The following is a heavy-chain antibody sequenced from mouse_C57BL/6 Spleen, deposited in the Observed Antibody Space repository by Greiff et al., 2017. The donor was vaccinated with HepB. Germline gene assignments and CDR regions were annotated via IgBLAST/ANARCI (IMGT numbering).Heavy chain of an antibody. CDR1: GYTFTSYW. Sequence: VQLQQPGAELVRPGTSVKLSCKASGYTFTSYWMHWVTQRPGQGLEWIGVIDPSDSYTNYNQKFKGKATLTVDTSSSTAYMQLSSLTSEDSAVYYCASATAQAYFDYWGQGTTLTVAS. CDR3: ASATAQAYFDY. CDR2: IDPSDSYT. J-gene: IGHJ2*01. D-gene: IGHD3-2*02. V-gene: IGHV1-59*01.